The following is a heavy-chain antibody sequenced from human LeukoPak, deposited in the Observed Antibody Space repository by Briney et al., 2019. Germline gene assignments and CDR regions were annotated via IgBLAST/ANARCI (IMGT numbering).Heavy chain of an antibody. V-gene: IGHV3-48*03. Sequence: GGSLRLSCAGSGFTFSSYEMNWVRQAPGKGLEWVSYISNSGSSIYYADSVKGRFTISRDSAKNSLYLQMNSLRAEDTAVYYCVRDQAKIGGGYYMDVWGKGTTVTVSS. CDR3: VRDQAKIGGGYYMDV. CDR2: ISNSGSSI. J-gene: IGHJ6*03. D-gene: IGHD1-26*01. CDR1: GFTFSSYE.